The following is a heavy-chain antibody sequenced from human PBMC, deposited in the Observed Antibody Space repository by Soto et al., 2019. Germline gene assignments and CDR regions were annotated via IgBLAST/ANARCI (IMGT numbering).Heavy chain of an antibody. CDR1: GGTFSSYA. Sequence: ASVKVSCKXSGGTFSSYAISWVRQAPGQGLEWMGGIIPIFGTANYAQKFQGRVTITADKSTSTAYMELSSLRSEDTAVYYCASSVAGLYNWFDPWGQGTLVTVSS. CDR2: IIPIFGTA. J-gene: IGHJ5*02. CDR3: ASSVAGLYNWFDP. D-gene: IGHD6-19*01. V-gene: IGHV1-69*06.